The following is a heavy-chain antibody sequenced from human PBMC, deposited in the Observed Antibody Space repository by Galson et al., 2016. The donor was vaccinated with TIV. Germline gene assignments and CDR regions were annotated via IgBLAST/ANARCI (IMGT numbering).Heavy chain of an antibody. CDR1: GYTFTGYY. J-gene: IGHJ6*03. CDR3: ARVRRGGYSRSSGNYYYMDV. CDR2: VNPEXGDT. Sequence: SVKVSCKASGYTFTGYYIHWLRQAPGQGPAWMGWVNPEXGDTKYAQEFKGRVTMTRDTSSGTAYMELSSLRLEDTAVCYCARVRRGGYSRSSGNYYYMDVWGEGTTVTVSS. D-gene: IGHD6-6*01. V-gene: IGHV1-2*02.